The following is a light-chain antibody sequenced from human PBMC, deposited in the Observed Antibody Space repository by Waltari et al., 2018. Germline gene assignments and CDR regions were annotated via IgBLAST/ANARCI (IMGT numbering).Light chain of an antibody. CDR3: QQYGWSTRT. CDR1: QSVSSTF. Sequence: IVLTQSPGTLSLSPGEGATLPCRASQSVSSTFLAWYQQKPGQAPRLLIYGASSRATGITDRFSGSGSGTDFTLTISRLEPEDFAVYYCQQYGWSTRTFGQGTKVEIK. CDR2: GAS. J-gene: IGKJ1*01. V-gene: IGKV3-20*01.